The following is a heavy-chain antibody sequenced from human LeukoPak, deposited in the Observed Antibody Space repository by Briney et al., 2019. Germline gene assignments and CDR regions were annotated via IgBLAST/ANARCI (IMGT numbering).Heavy chain of an antibody. J-gene: IGHJ4*02. CDR2: IYTSGST. CDR3: ARGASRERGAGAEVDY. Sequence: SETLSLTCTVSGGSISSGSYYWSWIRQPAGKGLDWIGHIYTSGSTNYNPSLKSRVTISADTSKNHFSLKLSSVTATDTYVYPRARGASRERGAGAEVDYWGQGALVTVSS. V-gene: IGHV4-61*09. D-gene: IGHD1-1*01. CDR1: GGSISSGSYY.